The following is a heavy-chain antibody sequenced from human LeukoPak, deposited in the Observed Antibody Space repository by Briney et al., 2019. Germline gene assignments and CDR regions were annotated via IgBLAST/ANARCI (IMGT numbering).Heavy chain of an antibody. V-gene: IGHV3-23*01. CDR1: GFTFSSYG. CDR2: ISISGDST. D-gene: IGHD6-13*01. CDR3: AKGDGYSSSWYHPGPFDY. Sequence: GGSLTLSCAASGFTFSSYGMSWVRQAPGKGLEWVSGISISGDSTYYADSVKGRFTISRDNSKNTLYLQMNSLRAEDTAVYYCAKGDGYSSSWYHPGPFDYWGQGTLVTVSS. J-gene: IGHJ4*02.